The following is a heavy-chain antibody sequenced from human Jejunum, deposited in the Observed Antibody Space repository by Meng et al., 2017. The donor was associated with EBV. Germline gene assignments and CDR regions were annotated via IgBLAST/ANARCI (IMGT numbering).Heavy chain of an antibody. V-gene: IGHV1-18*01. Sequence: QVQLVQSGGEVKKPGXSVKVSXKASGYSFNNYGISWVRQAPGQGLEWMGWISPYNGDTRYAQNLQGRFTMTTDTSTSTAYMELRSLRSDDTAVYFCARITLGVSSTGFDYWGPGTLVNVSS. CDR3: ARITLGVSSTGFDY. D-gene: IGHD1-14*01. CDR2: ISPYNGDT. CDR1: GYSFNNYG. J-gene: IGHJ4*02.